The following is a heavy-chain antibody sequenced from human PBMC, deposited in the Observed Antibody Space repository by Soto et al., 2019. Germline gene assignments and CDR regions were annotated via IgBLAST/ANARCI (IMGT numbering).Heavy chain of an antibody. CDR2: INAGVSA. Sequence: QVQLQQWGAGLLKASETLSLTCAVHGGSFSGYTWTWIRQSPGKGLEWLGQINAGVSANYNPSLKRRVTISLGTSNNEFFLGLISVSDADTAVYFCARLLFSETACSGGCYFFDFWCQGTLVTVSS. J-gene: IGHJ4*02. CDR3: ARLLFSETACSGGCYFFDF. D-gene: IGHD3-10*01. CDR1: GGSFSGYT. V-gene: IGHV4-34*02.